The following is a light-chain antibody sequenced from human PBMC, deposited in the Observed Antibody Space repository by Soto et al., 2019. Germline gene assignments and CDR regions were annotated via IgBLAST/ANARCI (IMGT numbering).Light chain of an antibody. Sequence: IQLTQSPSSLSAAVGDRVTITCRASQGISSYLAWYQQNPGKAPRLLIYAASTLQSGVPSRFSGSGSGTDFTLTISSLQPEDFATYYCQHLNNYPLTFGGGTKVDIK. CDR1: QGISSY. J-gene: IGKJ4*01. CDR3: QHLNNYPLT. CDR2: AAS. V-gene: IGKV1-9*01.